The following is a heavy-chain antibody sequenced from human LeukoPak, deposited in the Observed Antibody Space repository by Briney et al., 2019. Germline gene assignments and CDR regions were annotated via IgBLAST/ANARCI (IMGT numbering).Heavy chain of an antibody. CDR1: GYTFTSYG. CDR2: ISAYNGNT. D-gene: IGHD2-2*02. Sequence: ASVKVSCKASGYTFTSYGISWVRQAPGQWLEWMGWISAYNGNTNYAQKLQGRVTMTTDTSTSTAYMELRSLRSDDTAVYYCARSGGYCSITSCYNYYGMDVWGQGTTVTVSS. CDR3: ARSGGYCSITSCYNYYGMDV. V-gene: IGHV1-18*01. J-gene: IGHJ6*02.